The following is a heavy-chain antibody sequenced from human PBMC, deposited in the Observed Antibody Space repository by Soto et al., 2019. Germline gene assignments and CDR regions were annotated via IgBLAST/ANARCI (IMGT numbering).Heavy chain of an antibody. Sequence: QVQLVQSGAEVKKPGASVKVSCKASGYTFTSNDIYWLRQAPGQGPEWMGWMNPKSGDARYAQKFQDRLIMTRDTSITPAYMELTSLISEDTAVYYCARGRPGGGVKRSWFDPWGQGTLVTVSS. CDR3: ARGRPGGGVKRSWFDP. J-gene: IGHJ5*02. D-gene: IGHD2-8*02. CDR1: GYTFTSND. V-gene: IGHV1-8*01. CDR2: MNPKSGDA.